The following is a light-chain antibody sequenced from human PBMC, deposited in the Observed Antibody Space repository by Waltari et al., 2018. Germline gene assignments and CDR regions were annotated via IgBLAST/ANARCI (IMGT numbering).Light chain of an antibody. CDR3: SSYTSSSSVV. V-gene: IGLV2-14*01. CDR1: SSDVGGYNY. Sequence: QSALTQPASVSGSPGQSITISCTGTSSDVGGYNYVSWYQQHPGKAPKLMIYDVSKRPSGVSKRFCGSRYGKTAALTISGLQAEEEADYSCSSYTSSSSVVFGGGTKLTVL. CDR2: DVS. J-gene: IGLJ2*01.